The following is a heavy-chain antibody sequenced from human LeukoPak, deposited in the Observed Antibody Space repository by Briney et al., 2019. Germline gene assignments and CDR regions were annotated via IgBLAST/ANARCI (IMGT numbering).Heavy chain of an antibody. V-gene: IGHV6-1*01. D-gene: IGHD6-19*01. CDR1: GYSVSSNSSA. J-gene: IGHJ4*02. Sequence: SQTLSLTCAISGYSVSSNSSAWNWSRQSPSRGLVWMVRTYYRFKWYNDYAVSLKGRVTINPDTSQNQFSLQLNSVTPEDTAVYYCAREATGWRPLDFWGQGTLVTVSS. CDR3: AREATGWRPLDF. CDR2: TYYRFKWYN.